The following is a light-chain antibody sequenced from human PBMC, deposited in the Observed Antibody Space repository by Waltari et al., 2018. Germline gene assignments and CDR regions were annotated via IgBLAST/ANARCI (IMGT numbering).Light chain of an antibody. CDR2: QDN. CDR1: KLGDKY. V-gene: IGLV3-1*01. J-gene: IGLJ2*01. CDR3: QTWDSSIVV. Sequence: SYQLTQPPSVSVSPGQTASIPCPGDKLGDKYACWYQQKPGQSPILVIYQDNKRPSGIPERFSGSNSGNTATLTISGTQAMDEADYYCQTWDSSIVVFGGGTKLTVL.